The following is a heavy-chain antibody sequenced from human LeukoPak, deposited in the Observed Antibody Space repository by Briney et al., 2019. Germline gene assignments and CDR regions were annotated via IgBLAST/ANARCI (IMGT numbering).Heavy chain of an antibody. CDR3: ARGVAVAGIEGVGTFDY. J-gene: IGHJ4*02. CDR2: ISSSSSYI. V-gene: IGHV3-21*01. D-gene: IGHD6-19*01. CDR1: GFTFSNYS. Sequence: GGSLRLSCAASGFTFSNYSMNWVRQAPGKGLEWVSSISSSSSYIYYADSVKGRFTISRDNAKNSLYLQMNSLRAEDTAVYYCARGVAVAGIEGVGTFDYWGQGTLVTVSS.